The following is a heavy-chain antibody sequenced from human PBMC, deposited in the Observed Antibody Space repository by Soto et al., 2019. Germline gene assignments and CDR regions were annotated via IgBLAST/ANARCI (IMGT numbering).Heavy chain of an antibody. CDR1: GGSFREYA. J-gene: IGHJ5*02. V-gene: IGHV1-69*01. CDR2: IIPVFGTV. CDR3: ARGGIPARPGFVYLGS. D-gene: IGHD6-6*01. Sequence: QVQLVQSGAEVKKPGSSVKVSCKASGGSFREYAISWVRQAPGQGLEWMGGIIPVFGTVKYAQSQKFQDRVTITADESTSTAYMELSSLRPEDAAVYYCARGGIPARPGFVYLGSWGQGTLVTVSS.